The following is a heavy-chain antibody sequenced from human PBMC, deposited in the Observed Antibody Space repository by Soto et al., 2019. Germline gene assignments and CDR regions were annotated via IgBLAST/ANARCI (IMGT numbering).Heavy chain of an antibody. D-gene: IGHD6-13*01. CDR1: GFSFSAYT. J-gene: IGHJ6*02. Sequence: QVQLVESGGGVVQPGRSLRLSCAASGFSFSAYTMHWVRQVPGKGLEWVAVISFGGNSKYYADSVKGRFTISRDNSDNTLYLQMNNLREDDTALYYCARDGYSSSQGGYFSGMDVWGQGTTVTVSS. CDR2: ISFGGNSK. V-gene: IGHV3-30-3*01. CDR3: ARDGYSSSQGGYFSGMDV.